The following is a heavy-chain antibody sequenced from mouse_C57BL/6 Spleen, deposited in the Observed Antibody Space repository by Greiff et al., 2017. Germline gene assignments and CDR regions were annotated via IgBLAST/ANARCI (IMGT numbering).Heavy chain of an antibody. CDR2: ISSGSSTI. V-gene: IGHV5-17*01. Sequence: EVKVEESGGGLVKPGGSLKLSCAASGFTFSDYGMHWVRQAPEKGLEWVAYISSGSSTIYYADTVKGRFTISRDNAKNTLFLQMTNLRSGDTAMYYCARNYYGSPYYFDYWGQGTTLTVSS. J-gene: IGHJ2*01. CDR3: ARNYYGSPYYFDY. CDR1: GFTFSDYG. D-gene: IGHD1-1*01.